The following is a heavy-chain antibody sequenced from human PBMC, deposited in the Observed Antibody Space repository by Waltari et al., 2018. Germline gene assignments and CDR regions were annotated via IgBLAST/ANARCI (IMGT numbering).Heavy chain of an antibody. CDR2: IIPIFGTA. D-gene: IGHD2-2*01. J-gene: IGHJ6*03. CDR3: ADCSSTSCYGYYYYMDV. Sequence: QVQLVQSGAEVKKPGSSVKVSCKASGGTFSSYAIRWVRQAPGQGLEWMGGIIPIFGTANYAQKFQGRVTITADESTSTAYMELSSLRSEDTAVYYCADCSSTSCYGYYYYMDVWGKGTTVTVSS. CDR1: GGTFSSYA. V-gene: IGHV1-69*01.